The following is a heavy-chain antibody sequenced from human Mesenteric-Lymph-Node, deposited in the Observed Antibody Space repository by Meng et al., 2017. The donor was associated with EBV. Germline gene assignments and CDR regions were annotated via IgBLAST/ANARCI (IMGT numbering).Heavy chain of an antibody. D-gene: IGHD2-15*01. V-gene: IGHV4-39*07. J-gene: IGHJ5*02. CDR2: IYYSGST. Sequence: QPQVQGSGQGLVRPSGTLSLTCTVSGGSISSSSYYWGWIRQPPGKGLEWIGNIYYSGSTYYNPSLKSRVTISLDTSKSQFSLKLSSVTAADTAVYYCARDRAVVVAATPNWFDPWGQGTLVTVSS. CDR3: ARDRAVVVAATPNWFDP. CDR1: GGSISSSSYY.